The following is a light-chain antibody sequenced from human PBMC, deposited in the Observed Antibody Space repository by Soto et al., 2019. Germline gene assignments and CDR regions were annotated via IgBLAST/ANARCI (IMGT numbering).Light chain of an antibody. V-gene: IGLV2-14*01. Sequence: QSALTQPASVSGSPGQSITISCTGTSSDVGGYDYVSWYQQHAGKAPKLIIYDVSDRPSGVSNRFSGSQAGNTASLTISGLQVDDKADYYCTSYASSGTWVFGGGTKVTVL. CDR2: DVS. CDR1: SSDVGGYDY. J-gene: IGLJ3*02. CDR3: TSYASSGTWV.